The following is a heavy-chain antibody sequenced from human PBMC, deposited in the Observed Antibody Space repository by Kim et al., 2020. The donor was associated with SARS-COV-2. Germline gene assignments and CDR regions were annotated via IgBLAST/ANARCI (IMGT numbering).Heavy chain of an antibody. D-gene: IGHD6-19*01. J-gene: IGHJ5*02. CDR3: ARHEYEYYSSGNHRGDWFDP. V-gene: IGHV4-59*08. Sequence: RVTISVDTSKNQFSLKLSSVTAADTAVYYCARHEYEYYSSGNHRGDWFDPWGQGTLVTVSS.